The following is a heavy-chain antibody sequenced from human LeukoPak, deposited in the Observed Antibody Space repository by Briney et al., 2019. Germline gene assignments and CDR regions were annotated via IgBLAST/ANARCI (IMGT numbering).Heavy chain of an antibody. CDR2: IYTSGST. CDR1: GGSISSGSYY. J-gene: IGHJ4*02. D-gene: IGHD6-13*01. V-gene: IGHV4-61*02. CDR3: AREPVEQQLVGYPDY. Sequence: SETLSLTCTVSGGSISSGSYYCSWIRQPAGKGLEWIGRIYTSGSTNYNPSLKSRVTISVDTSKNQFSLKLSSVTAADTAVYYCAREPVEQQLVGYPDYWGQGTLVTVSS.